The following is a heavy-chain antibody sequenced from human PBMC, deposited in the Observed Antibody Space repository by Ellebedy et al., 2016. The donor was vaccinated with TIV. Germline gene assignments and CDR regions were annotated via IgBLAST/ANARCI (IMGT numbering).Heavy chain of an antibody. Sequence: GESLKISCAASGFSVSSHYLSLVRQAPGRGLEWVSVVYSGGPTYYIDSVKGRFTISRDSSKNMVFLQMNSLRAEDTAVYYCAREEDNSSKHGMDVWGQGTTVTVSS. CDR2: VYSGGPT. CDR1: GFSVSSHY. V-gene: IGHV3-53*01. J-gene: IGHJ6*02. D-gene: IGHD6-13*01. CDR3: AREEDNSSKHGMDV.